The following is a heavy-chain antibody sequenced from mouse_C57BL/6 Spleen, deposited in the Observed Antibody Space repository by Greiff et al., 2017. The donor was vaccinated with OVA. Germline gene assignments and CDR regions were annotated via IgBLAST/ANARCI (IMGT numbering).Heavy chain of an antibody. Sequence: EVHLVESEGGLVQPGSSMKLSCTASGFTFSDYYMAWVRQVPEKGLEWVANINYDGSSTYYLDSLKSRFIISRDNAKNILYLQMSSLKSEDTATYYCARGGEYGNWFAYWGQGTLVTVSA. CDR3: ARGGEYGNWFAY. CDR2: INYDGSST. CDR1: GFTFSDYY. V-gene: IGHV5-16*01. J-gene: IGHJ3*01. D-gene: IGHD2-1*01.